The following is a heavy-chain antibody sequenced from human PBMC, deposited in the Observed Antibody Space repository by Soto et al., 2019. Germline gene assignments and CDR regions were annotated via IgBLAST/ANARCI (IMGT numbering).Heavy chain of an antibody. CDR1: GGSFSGDY. CDR2: INHSGST. J-gene: IGHJ4*02. CDR3: ARDPGERGYSYGYIDY. V-gene: IGHV4-34*01. Sequence: SETLSLTCAVYGGSFSGDYWSWIRQPPGKGLEWIGEINHSGSTNYNPSLKSRVTISVDTSKNQFSLKLSSVTAADTAVYYCARDPGERGYSYGYIDYWGQGTLVTVPS. D-gene: IGHD5-18*01.